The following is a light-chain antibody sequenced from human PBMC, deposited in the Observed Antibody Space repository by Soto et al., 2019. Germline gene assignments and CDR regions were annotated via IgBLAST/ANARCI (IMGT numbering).Light chain of an antibody. Sequence: LTQPASVSGSPGQSITISCTGTSSDVGGYNYVSWYQQHPGKAPKLMIYEVSNRPSGVSNRFSGSKSGNTASLTISGLQAEDEADYYCSSYTSSSTLYVFGTGTKGTVL. CDR3: SSYTSSSTLYV. CDR1: SSDVGGYNY. J-gene: IGLJ1*01. V-gene: IGLV2-14*01. CDR2: EVS.